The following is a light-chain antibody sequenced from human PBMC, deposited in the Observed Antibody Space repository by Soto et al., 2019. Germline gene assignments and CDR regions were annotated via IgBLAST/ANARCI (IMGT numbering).Light chain of an antibody. Sequence: LTQPASVSGSPGQSITISCTGTSSDVGGYNYVSWYQQHPGKAPKLMIYEVSNRPSGVSNRFSGSKSGNTASLTISGLQAEDEADYYCSSYTSSSTLYVFGTGTKGTVL. CDR3: SSYTSSSTLYV. CDR1: SSDVGGYNY. J-gene: IGLJ1*01. V-gene: IGLV2-14*01. CDR2: EVS.